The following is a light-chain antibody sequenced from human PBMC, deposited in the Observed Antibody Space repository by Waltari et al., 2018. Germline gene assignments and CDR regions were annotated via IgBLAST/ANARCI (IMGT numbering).Light chain of an antibody. CDR1: KGINNN. Sequence: DIQMTQSQSSLSESVGDRVTITCRASKGINNNLAWYQQKAGKVPKLLIYAAYTLQSGVPPRFSGSGSGTGFTLTISSLQPEYVAIYFCQKYNAAPFTFGPGTKVDIK. J-gene: IGKJ3*01. V-gene: IGKV1-27*01. CDR3: QKYNAAPFT. CDR2: AAY.